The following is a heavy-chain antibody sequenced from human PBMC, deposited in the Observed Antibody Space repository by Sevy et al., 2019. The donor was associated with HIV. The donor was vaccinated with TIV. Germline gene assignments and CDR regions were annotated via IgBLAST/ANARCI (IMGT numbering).Heavy chain of an antibody. J-gene: IGHJ4*02. D-gene: IGHD4-17*01. Sequence: GGSLRLSCAASGLTVSSNFMSWVRQAPGKGLEWVSVIYIGDTTYYADSVKGRFTISRDNSKNTLYLQMNSLRAEDTAAYYCARGKHVSDYYGSFDYWGQGTLVTVSS. CDR2: IYIGDTT. CDR1: GLTVSSNF. V-gene: IGHV3-53*01. CDR3: ARGKHVSDYYGSFDY.